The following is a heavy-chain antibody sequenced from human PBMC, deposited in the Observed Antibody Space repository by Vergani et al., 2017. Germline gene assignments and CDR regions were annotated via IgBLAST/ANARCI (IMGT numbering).Heavy chain of an antibody. V-gene: IGHV3-21*01. D-gene: IGHD2-21*01. Sequence: EVQLVESGGGLVKPGGSLRLSCAASGFTFSSYSMNWVRQAPGKGLEWVPSISSSSSYIYYADSVKGRFTISRDNAKNSLYLQMNSLRAEDTAVYYCARDRSDAVMTDYYYYYGMDVWGQGTTVTVSS. J-gene: IGHJ6*02. CDR3: ARDRSDAVMTDYYYYYGMDV. CDR1: GFTFSSYS. CDR2: ISSSSSYI.